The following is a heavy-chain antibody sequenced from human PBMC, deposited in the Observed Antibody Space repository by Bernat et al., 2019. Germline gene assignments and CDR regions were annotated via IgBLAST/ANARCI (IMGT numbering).Heavy chain of an antibody. J-gene: IGHJ4*02. CDR1: GGSISSSSYY. Sequence: QLQLQESGPGLVKPSETLSLTCTVSGGSISSSSYYWSWIRQPPGKGLEWIGEINHSGSTNYNPSLKSRVTISVDTSKNQFSLKLSSMTAADTAVYYCARGRYCSSTSCYSTDYWGQGTLVTVSS. V-gene: IGHV4-39*07. CDR2: INHSGST. D-gene: IGHD2-2*01. CDR3: ARGRYCSSTSCYSTDY.